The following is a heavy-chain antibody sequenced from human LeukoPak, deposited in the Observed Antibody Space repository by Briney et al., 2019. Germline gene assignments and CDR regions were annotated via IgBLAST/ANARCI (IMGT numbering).Heavy chain of an antibody. J-gene: IGHJ4*02. CDR3: ARVSEVGYSGYDPPSXYYFXX. CDR2: IIPIFGTA. D-gene: IGHD5-12*01. Sequence: ASVKVSCKASGGTFSSYAISWVRQAPGQGLEWMGGIIPIFGTANYAQKFQGRVTITADESTSTAYMELSSLGSEDTAVYYCARVSEVGYSGYDPPSXYYFXXXGQGTLVT. CDR1: GGTFSSYA. V-gene: IGHV1-69*13.